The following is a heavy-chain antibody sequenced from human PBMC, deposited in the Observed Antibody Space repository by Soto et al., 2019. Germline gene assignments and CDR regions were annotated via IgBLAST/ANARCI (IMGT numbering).Heavy chain of an antibody. CDR3: ARAGPAAGGSMDV. J-gene: IGHJ6*02. Sequence: EVQLVESGGGLIQPGGSLRLSCAGSGFIVSSYYMSWVRQAPGKGLEWISVIYSGGSTYYADSVKGRFTISRDNSKNTLYLQMNSLRAEDTAVYYCARAGPAAGGSMDVWGQGTTVTVSS. CDR2: IYSGGST. CDR1: GFIVSSYY. D-gene: IGHD6-25*01. V-gene: IGHV3-53*01.